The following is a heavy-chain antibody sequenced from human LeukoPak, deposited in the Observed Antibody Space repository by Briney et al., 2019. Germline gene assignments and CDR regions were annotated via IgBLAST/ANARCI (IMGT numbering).Heavy chain of an antibody. D-gene: IGHD3-10*01. J-gene: IGHJ4*02. CDR2: MNPNSGNT. CDR3: ARVEGSGSSDY. CDR1: GYTFINYD. V-gene: IGHV1-8*03. Sequence: ASVKVSCKASGYTFINYDIYWVRQATGQGPEWMGWMNPNSGNTGYAQKFQGRVTITRNTSISTAYMELSSLRSEDTAVYYCARVEGSGSSDYWGQGTLVTVSS.